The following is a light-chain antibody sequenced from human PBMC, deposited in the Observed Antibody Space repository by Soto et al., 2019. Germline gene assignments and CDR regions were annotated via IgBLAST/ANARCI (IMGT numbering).Light chain of an antibody. CDR1: SSDVGDYNY. Sequence: QSALTQPPSASGSPGQSVTISCTGISSDVGDYNYVSWYQHHPGKVPKFMIYEVTKRPSGVPDRFSGSKSGNTASLTVSGLQAEDEAGFYCKSYAGSNRVFGGGTKLTVL. CDR2: EVT. CDR3: KSYAGSNRV. V-gene: IGLV2-8*01. J-gene: IGLJ2*01.